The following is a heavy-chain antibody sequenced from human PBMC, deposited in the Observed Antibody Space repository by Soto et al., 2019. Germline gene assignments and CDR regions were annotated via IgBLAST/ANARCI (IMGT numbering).Heavy chain of an antibody. Sequence: QLQLQESDPGLVKPSETLSLTCTVSGGSISSSSFYWGWVRQPPGKGLEWIGSVSHRGSTYYNPSLTSRVTISVDTSKNHFSLKLNSVTAADTAVYYCVSPYNFYFMDVWGKGTPVTVSS. CDR3: VSPYNFYFMDV. D-gene: IGHD3-16*01. CDR2: VSHRGST. J-gene: IGHJ6*03. CDR1: GGSISSSSFY. V-gene: IGHV4-39*02.